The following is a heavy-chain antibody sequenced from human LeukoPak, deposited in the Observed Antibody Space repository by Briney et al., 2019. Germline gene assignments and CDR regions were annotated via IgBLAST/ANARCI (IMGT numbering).Heavy chain of an antibody. CDR1: GYTLTELS. V-gene: IGHV1-24*01. D-gene: IGHD5-12*01. Sequence: AASVKVSCKVSGYTLTELSMHWVRQAPGKGLEWMGGFDPEDGETIYAQKFQGRVTMTEDTSTDTAYMELSSLRSEDTAVYYCATNSGYDRTGIYFDYWGQGTLVTVSS. CDR2: FDPEDGET. CDR3: ATNSGYDRTGIYFDY. J-gene: IGHJ4*02.